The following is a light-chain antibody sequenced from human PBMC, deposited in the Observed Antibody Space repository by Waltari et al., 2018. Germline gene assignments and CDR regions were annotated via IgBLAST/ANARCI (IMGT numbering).Light chain of an antibody. CDR1: QSVGSSS. CDR3: QQHGTLPAT. V-gene: IGKV3-20*01. J-gene: IGKJ1*01. CDR2: RAS. Sequence: EIVLTQSPGTASLSPGERATLSCRASQSVGSSSLAWYQQKPGQAPRLVIYRASRRANGIPDRFRGSGSGTDFSLTISRLEPEDFAVYYCQQHGTLPATFGQGTKVEIK.